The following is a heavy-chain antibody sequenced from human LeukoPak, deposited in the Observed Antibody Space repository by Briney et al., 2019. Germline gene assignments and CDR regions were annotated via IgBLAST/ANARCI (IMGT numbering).Heavy chain of an antibody. J-gene: IGHJ3*02. CDR1: GGSISSSSYY. Sequence: PSETLSLTCTVSGGSISSSSYYWGWIRQPPGKGLEWIGSIYYSGSTYYNPSLKSRVTISVDTSKNQFSLKLSSVTAADTAVYYCARVGVARNDAFDIWGQGTMVTVSS. CDR2: IYYSGST. D-gene: IGHD6-6*01. V-gene: IGHV4-39*07. CDR3: ARVGVARNDAFDI.